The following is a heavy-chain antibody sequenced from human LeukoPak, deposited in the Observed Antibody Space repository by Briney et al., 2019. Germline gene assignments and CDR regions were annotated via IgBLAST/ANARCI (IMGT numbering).Heavy chain of an antibody. CDR1: RFTFINAW. CDR2: IKSKTDGATT. V-gene: IGHV3-15*01. J-gene: IGHJ4*02. D-gene: IGHD4-11*01. CDR3: TTVPDFSYYGYYFDY. Sequence: GGSLRLSCAASRFTFINAWMSWVRQAPGKGLEWVGRIKSKTDGATTDYAAPVKGRFTISRDDSKNTLYLQMNSLKTEDTAVYFCTTVPDFSYYGYYFDYWGQGALVTVSS.